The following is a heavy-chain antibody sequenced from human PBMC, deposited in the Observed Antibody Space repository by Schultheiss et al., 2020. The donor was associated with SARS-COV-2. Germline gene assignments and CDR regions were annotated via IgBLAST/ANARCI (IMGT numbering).Heavy chain of an antibody. D-gene: IGHD6-13*01. Sequence: ASVKVSCKASGGTFSRYTIKWVRQAPGQGLEWVGWINPNSGGTNYAQKFQGRVTMTRDTSISTAYMELSRLRSDDTAVYYCARSAGIDWYFDLWGRGTLVTVSS. CDR3: ARSAGIDWYFDL. V-gene: IGHV1-2*02. CDR2: INPNSGGT. J-gene: IGHJ2*01. CDR1: GGTFSRYT.